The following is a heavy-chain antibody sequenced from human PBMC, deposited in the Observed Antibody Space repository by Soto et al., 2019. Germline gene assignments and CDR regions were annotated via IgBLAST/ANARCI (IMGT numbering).Heavy chain of an antibody. V-gene: IGHV5-51*01. CDR2: IYPGDSDT. CDR3: ARGRLGGVCSSTSCYAESDAFDI. Sequence: PGESLKISCKGSGYSFSTYWIAWVRQMPGKGLEWMGIIYPGDSDTRYSPSFQGQVTISADTSISTAYLQWSSLKASDTAMYYCARGRLGGVCSSTSCYAESDAFDIWGQGTMVTVSS. J-gene: IGHJ3*02. CDR1: GYSFSTYW. D-gene: IGHD2-2*01.